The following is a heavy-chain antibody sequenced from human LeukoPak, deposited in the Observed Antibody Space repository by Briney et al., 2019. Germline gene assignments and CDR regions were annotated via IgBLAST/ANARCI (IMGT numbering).Heavy chain of an antibody. CDR2: ISYDGNKK. V-gene: IGHV3-30*04. J-gene: IGHJ4*02. CDR3: ARWKSLKGTFDY. Sequence: PGRSLRLSCVASGFTFSNYAMNWVRQAPGKGLEWVAVISYDGNKKYYADSVKGRFTIPRDNSNNTLYLQMNNLRAEDTAVYYCARWKSLKGTFDYWGQGTLVTVSS. D-gene: IGHD1-7*01. CDR1: GFTFSNYA.